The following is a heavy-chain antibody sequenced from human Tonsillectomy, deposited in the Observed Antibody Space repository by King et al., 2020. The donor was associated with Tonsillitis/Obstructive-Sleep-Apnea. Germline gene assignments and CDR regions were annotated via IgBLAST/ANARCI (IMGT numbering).Heavy chain of an antibody. D-gene: IGHD3-3*01. CDR1: GGSISSYY. CDR2: IYDSGST. V-gene: IGHV4-59*01. CDR3: ARAVLDLSVYWDY. Sequence: QLQESGPGLVKPSETLSLTCTVSGGSISSYYWSWIRQPPGKGLAWIGYIYDSGSTNYNPSLKSRVTISIDTSTKKFSLKLRSVTAADTALYYCARAVLDLSVYWDYWGQGTLVTVSS. J-gene: IGHJ4*02.